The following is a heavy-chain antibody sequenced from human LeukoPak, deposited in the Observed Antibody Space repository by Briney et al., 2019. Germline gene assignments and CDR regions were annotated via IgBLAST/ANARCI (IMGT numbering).Heavy chain of an antibody. CDR2: ISGSGGST. CDR1: GFTFSSYA. V-gene: IGHV3-23*01. D-gene: IGHD1-26*01. Sequence: GGSLRLSCAASGFTFSSYAMSWVRQAPGKGLEWVSAISGSGGSTYYADSVKGRFTISRDNSKNTLYLQMNSLRAEDTAVYYSAKDILRWEQGAFDYWGQGTLVTVSS. J-gene: IGHJ4*02. CDR3: AKDILRWEQGAFDY.